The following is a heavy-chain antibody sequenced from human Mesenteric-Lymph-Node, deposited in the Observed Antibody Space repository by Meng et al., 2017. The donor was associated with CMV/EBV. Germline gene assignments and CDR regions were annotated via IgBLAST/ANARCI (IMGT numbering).Heavy chain of an antibody. D-gene: IGHD3-16*01. J-gene: IGHJ2*01. V-gene: IGHV3-7*01. CDR3: AREGTQLWPPNWFFDL. CDR1: GFDIREYW. Sequence: GGSLRLSCTASGFDIREYWMSWVRQAPGKGLEWVANINDDGSEKTFVDSVKGRFAISRDNAKNSVFLHMDSLTVEDTALYFCAREGTQLWPPNWFFDLWGRGTLVTV. CDR2: INDDGSEK.